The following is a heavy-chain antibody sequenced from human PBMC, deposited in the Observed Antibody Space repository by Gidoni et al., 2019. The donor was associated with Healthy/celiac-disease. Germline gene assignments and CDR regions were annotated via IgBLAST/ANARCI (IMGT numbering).Heavy chain of an antibody. Sequence: EVQLVESGGGLVQPGGSLRLSCAASGFTFSSYWMSWVRQAPGKGLEWVANIKQDGSEKYYVDSVKGRFTISRDNAKNSLYLQMNSLRAEDTAVYYCARAAYSSGWYHFDYWGQGTLVTVSS. V-gene: IGHV3-7*04. CDR3: ARAAYSSGWYHFDY. D-gene: IGHD6-19*01. CDR2: IKQDGSEK. CDR1: GFTFSSYW. J-gene: IGHJ4*02.